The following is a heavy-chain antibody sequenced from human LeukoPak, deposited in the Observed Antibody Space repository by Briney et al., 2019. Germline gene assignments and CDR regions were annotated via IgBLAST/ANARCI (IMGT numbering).Heavy chain of an antibody. V-gene: IGHV6-1*01. CDR2: TYLRSRWYH. J-gene: IGHJ4*02. CDR1: GDLVSSSNAA. CDR3: ARDGGPTGVLNFDY. D-gene: IGHD3-3*01. Sequence: SQTLSLTCAISGDLVSSSNAAWNWVRQSPSRGLEWLGRTYLRSRWYHDFAESVKSRISINADTSKNQFSLQLNSVTPEDTAVYYCARDGGPTGVLNFDYWGQGNLVTVSS.